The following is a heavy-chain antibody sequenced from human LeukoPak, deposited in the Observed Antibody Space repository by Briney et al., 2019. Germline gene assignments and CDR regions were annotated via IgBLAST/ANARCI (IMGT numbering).Heavy chain of an antibody. J-gene: IGHJ4*02. D-gene: IGHD5-12*01. CDR2: IYYSGST. V-gene: IGHV4-39*02. CDR1: GGSISSSSYY. Sequence: SETLSLTCTVSGGSISSSSYYWGWIRQPPGKGLEWIGSIYYSGSTYHNPSLKSRVTISVDTSKNQFSLKLSSVTAADTAVYYCARDIVATGRINYFDYWGQGTLVTVSS. CDR3: ARDIVATGRINYFDY.